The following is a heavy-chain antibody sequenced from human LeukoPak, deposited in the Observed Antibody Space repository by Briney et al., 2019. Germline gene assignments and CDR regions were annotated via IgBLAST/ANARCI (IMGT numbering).Heavy chain of an antibody. CDR2: ISRSGEIT. Sequence: GGSLRLSCAASGFTFSTSAMSWVRQAPGKGLEWVSGISRSGEITYYEDSVRGRFTISKDISKNALYLQMDSLRAEDTAIYYCAKEEVPNDFWGQGTLVTVSS. J-gene: IGHJ4*02. CDR3: AKEEVPNDF. D-gene: IGHD1-1*01. CDR1: GFTFSTSA. V-gene: IGHV3-23*01.